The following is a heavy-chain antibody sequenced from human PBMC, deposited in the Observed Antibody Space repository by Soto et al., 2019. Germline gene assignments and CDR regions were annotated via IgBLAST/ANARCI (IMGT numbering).Heavy chain of an antibody. CDR1: GDSVSSNSAA. D-gene: IGHD6-19*01. V-gene: IGHV6-1*01. CDR2: TYYRSKWYN. J-gene: IGHJ6*02. Sequence: SQTLSLTCAISGDSVSSNSAAWNWIRQSPSRGLEWLGRTYYRSKWYNDYAVSVKSRITINPDTSKNQFSLQLNSVTPEDTAVYYCERAINKVAVAGMRMDVWGQGTTVTVSS. CDR3: ERAINKVAVAGMRMDV.